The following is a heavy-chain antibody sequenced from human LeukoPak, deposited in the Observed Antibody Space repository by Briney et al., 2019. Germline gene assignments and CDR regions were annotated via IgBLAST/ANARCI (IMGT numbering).Heavy chain of an antibody. CDR2: IYTSGST. V-gene: IGHV4-4*07. D-gene: IGHD3-22*01. Sequence: SQTLSLTCTVSGGSISSYYWSWIRQPAGKGLERIGRIYTSGSTNYNPSLKSRVTMSVDTSKNQFSLKLSSVTAADTAVYYCARGYDSSGVDYWGQGTLVTVSS. CDR1: GGSISSYY. CDR3: ARGYDSSGVDY. J-gene: IGHJ4*02.